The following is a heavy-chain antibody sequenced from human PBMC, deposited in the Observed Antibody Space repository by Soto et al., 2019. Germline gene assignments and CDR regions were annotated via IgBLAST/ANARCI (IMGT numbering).Heavy chain of an antibody. J-gene: IGHJ6*02. CDR2: IWYDGSNK. CDR1: GFTFSSYG. V-gene: IGHV3-33*01. Sequence: GWSLRLSCAASGFTFSSYGMHWVRQAPGKGLEWVAVIWYDGSNKYYADSVKGRFTISRDNSKNTLYLQLNSLRAEDTAVYYCARESTIFGVVTKKPHGMDVWGQGTKGTVSS. CDR3: ARESTIFGVVTKKPHGMDV. D-gene: IGHD3-3*01.